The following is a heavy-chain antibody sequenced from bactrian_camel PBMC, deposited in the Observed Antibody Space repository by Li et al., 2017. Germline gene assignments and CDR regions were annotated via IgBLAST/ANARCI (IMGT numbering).Heavy chain of an antibody. CDR3: ARDIDY. J-gene: IGHJ4*01. CDR2: IRPNDGAT. CDR1: ELLSSTNF. Sequence: HVQLVESGGGSVQTGGSLRLSCAASELLSSTNFMGWFRQAPGTEREGVATIRPNDGATHYADSVKGRFSISRDSAENKLFLQMNSLKSEDTALYYCARDIDYWGQGTQVTVS. V-gene: IGHV3S1*01.